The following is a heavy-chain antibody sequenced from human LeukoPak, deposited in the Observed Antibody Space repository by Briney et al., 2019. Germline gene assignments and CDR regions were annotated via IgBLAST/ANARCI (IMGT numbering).Heavy chain of an antibody. Sequence: SETLSLTCTVSGGSISNYFWSWIRQPPGKGLECIGYIYYSGSTNYNPSLKSRVTISVNTSKNQFSLKLSSVTAADTAVYYCARLRGTLDYWGQGTLVTVSS. CDR1: GGSISNYF. CDR2: IYYSGST. V-gene: IGHV4-59*08. CDR3: ARLRGTLDY. D-gene: IGHD1-7*01. J-gene: IGHJ4*02.